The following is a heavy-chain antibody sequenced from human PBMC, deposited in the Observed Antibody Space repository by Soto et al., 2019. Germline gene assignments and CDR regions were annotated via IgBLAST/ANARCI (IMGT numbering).Heavy chain of an antibody. CDR3: ARDPEWLFPGDWFDP. Sequence: GASVKVSCKASGYTFTSYGISWVRQAPGQGLEWMGWISAYNGNTNYAQKLQGRVTMTTDTSTSTAYMELRSLRPDDTAVYYCARDPEWLFPGDWFDPWGQGTLVTVSS. D-gene: IGHD3-3*01. J-gene: IGHJ5*02. CDR2: ISAYNGNT. V-gene: IGHV1-18*01. CDR1: GYTFTSYG.